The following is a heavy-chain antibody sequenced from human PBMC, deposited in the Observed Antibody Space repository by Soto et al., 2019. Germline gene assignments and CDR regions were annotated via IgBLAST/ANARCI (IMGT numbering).Heavy chain of an antibody. CDR2: FDPEDGET. V-gene: IGHV1-24*01. D-gene: IGHD3-22*01. CDR1: GYTLTELS. CDR3: ATGPRPHLTYDSSGYYYLEGA. Sequence: GASVKVSCKVSGYTLTELSMHWVRQAPGKGLEWMGGFDPEDGETIYAQKFQGRVTMTEDTSTDTAYMELSSLRSEDTAVYYCATGPRPHLTYDSSGYYYLEGAWGQGTLVTVSS. J-gene: IGHJ5*02.